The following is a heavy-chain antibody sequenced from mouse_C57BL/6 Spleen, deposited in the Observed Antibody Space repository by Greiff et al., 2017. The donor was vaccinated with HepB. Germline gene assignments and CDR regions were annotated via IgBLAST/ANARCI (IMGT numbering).Heavy chain of an antibody. V-gene: IGHV1-69*01. J-gene: IGHJ4*01. D-gene: IGHD1-1*01. CDR3: AVLYYYGSSYAMDY. CDR1: GYTFTSYW. Sequence: VQLQQPGAELVMPGASVKLSCTASGYTFTSYWMHWVKQRPGQGLEWIGEIDPSDSYTNYNQKFKGKSTLTVDKSSSTAYMQLSSLTSEDSAVYYCAVLYYYGSSYAMDYWGQGTSVTVSS. CDR2: IDPSDSYT.